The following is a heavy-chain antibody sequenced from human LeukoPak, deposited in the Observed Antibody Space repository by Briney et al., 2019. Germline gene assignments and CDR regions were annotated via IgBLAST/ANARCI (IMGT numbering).Heavy chain of an antibody. V-gene: IGHV4-39*01. CDR1: GDSVSRSDSY. D-gene: IGHD3-22*01. CDR3: ARRRYYDGSGYLE. J-gene: IGHJ1*01. CDR2: IYYGGRT. Sequence: SETLSLTCSVSGDSVSRSDSYGDWSRQPPGKGLEWIGTIYYGGRTYYSPSLKSRVTMSVDPSNNQFSLNLRSVTAADTAVYYCARRRYYDGSGYLEWGQGTLLSVSS.